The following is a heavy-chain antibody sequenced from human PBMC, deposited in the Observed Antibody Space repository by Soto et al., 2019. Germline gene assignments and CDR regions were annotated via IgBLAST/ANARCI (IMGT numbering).Heavy chain of an antibody. V-gene: IGHV3-23*01. D-gene: IGHD4-17*01. CDR3: VTRHLSGDYAVDFDY. CDR1: GFTFRSFA. Sequence: EMQLLESGGGLGPPGGSLRLSCVASGFTFRSFAMNWVRQAPGKGLEWVSTISGDTATIYYADSVKGRFTISRDNSKNTLYLQMSSLRAEDTAIYYCVTRHLSGDYAVDFDYWGQGTLVTVSS. CDR2: ISGDTATI. J-gene: IGHJ4*02.